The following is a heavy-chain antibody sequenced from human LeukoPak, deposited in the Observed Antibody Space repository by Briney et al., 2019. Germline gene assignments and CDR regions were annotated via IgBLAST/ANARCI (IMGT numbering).Heavy chain of an antibody. CDR1: GFTFSLHY. Sequence: GGSLRLSCAASGFTFSLHYMGWVRQTPEKGLEWVANIEDDGTQTFYMDSVKGRFTISRDNAKNSVYLQMNRLRAEDTAVYYCARHRYFYFDLWGQGNLVSVSS. CDR3: ARHRYFYFDL. CDR2: IEDDGTQT. D-gene: IGHD3-9*01. J-gene: IGHJ4*02. V-gene: IGHV3-7*01.